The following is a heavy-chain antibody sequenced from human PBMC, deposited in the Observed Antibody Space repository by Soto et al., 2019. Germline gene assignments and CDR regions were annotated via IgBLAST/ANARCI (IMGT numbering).Heavy chain of an antibody. CDR1: GFTFGDHA. J-gene: IGHJ4*02. CDR2: IRSKLYGGTI. CDR3: SRYPDY. V-gene: IGHV3-49*05. Sequence: EVQLVESGGGLAKPGRSLRLSCTASGFTFGDHALSWFRQAPGKGLEWLSFIRSKLYGGTIEYAASVKGRFTISRDDSQSIAYLQMNNLKSEDTAVYYCSRYPDYWGQGTLVTVSS.